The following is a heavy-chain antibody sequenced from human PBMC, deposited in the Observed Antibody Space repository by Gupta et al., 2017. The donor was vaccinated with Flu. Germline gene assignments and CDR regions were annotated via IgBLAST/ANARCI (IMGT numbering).Heavy chain of an antibody. CDR2: IHYSGST. J-gene: IGHJ4*02. CDR3: ARRRGVVSGRGGEFDN. CDR1: SYH. D-gene: IGHD3-3*01. Sequence: SYHWSGIRPSPGKRLDWIGYIHYSGSTTYNPSFKSRVTISVDTSKSQFSLKLSSGTAADTAVYYCARRRGVVSGRGGEFDNWGQGTLVTVSS. V-gene: IGHV4-59*08.